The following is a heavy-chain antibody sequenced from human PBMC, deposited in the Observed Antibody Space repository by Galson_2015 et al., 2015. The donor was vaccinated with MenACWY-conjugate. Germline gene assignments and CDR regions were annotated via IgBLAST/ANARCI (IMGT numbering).Heavy chain of an antibody. CDR2: IGSSGTPI. D-gene: IGHD3-22*01. V-gene: IGHV3-48*03. Sequence: SLRLSCAASGFDFSNYAMNWARQAPGKGLEWVSYIGSSGTPIYYADSLKGRFTISRDNAKNSLYLQMNSLGAEDTAVYYCARDYYDSHFEYWGQGTLVTVSS. J-gene: IGHJ4*02. CDR3: ARDYYDSHFEY. CDR1: GFDFSNYA.